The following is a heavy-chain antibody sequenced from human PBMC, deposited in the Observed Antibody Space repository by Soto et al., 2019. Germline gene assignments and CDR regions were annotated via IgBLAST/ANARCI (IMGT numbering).Heavy chain of an antibody. D-gene: IGHD3-16*01. CDR2: ISVYDGRT. V-gene: IGHV1-18*01. CDR3: AREGDVPYYSYGMDV. Sequence: QVHLVQSGAEVKKPGASVKVSCKTSGYTFTRYGISWVRQAPGQGLEWMGWISVYDGRTNFAQKVQDRVTMTTDTSTSTVYLERRSLSSDDTVVYYCAREGDVPYYSYGMDVWGQGTTVTVSS. J-gene: IGHJ6*02. CDR1: GYTFTRYG.